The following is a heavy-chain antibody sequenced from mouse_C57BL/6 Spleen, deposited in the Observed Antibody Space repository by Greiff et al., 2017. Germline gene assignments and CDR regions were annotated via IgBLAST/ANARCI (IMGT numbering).Heavy chain of an antibody. CDR2: FNPRNGGT. J-gene: IGHJ3*01. V-gene: IGHV1-53*01. CDR1: GYTFPSSW. D-gene: IGHD2-4*01. CDR3: ARSGYDYAWFAY. Sequence: VQLQQPGTELVKPGASVKLSCKASGYTFPSSWMHWVKQSPGQGLEWFGNFNPRNGGTNYSEKFKSKATLTVDKSSSTAYMQLSSLTSEDSAVYYCARSGYDYAWFAYWGQGTLVTVSA.